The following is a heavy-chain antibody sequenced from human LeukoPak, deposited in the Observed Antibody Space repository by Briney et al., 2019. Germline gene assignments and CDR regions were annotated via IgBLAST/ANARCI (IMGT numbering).Heavy chain of an antibody. CDR1: GGSISSGSYY. J-gene: IGHJ4*02. V-gene: IGHV4-61*02. CDR2: IYTSGST. Sequence: SQTLSLTCTVSGGSISSGSYYWSWIRQPAGKGLEWIGRIYTSGSTNHNPSLKSRVTISVDTSKNQFSLKLSSVTAADTAVYYCASRYYYDSSGYDDWGQGTLVTVSS. CDR3: ASRYYYDSSGYDD. D-gene: IGHD3-22*01.